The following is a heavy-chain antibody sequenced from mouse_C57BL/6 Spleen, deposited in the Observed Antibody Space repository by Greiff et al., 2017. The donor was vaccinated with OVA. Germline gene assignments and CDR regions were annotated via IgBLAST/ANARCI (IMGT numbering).Heavy chain of an antibody. CDR2: IDPNSGGT. CDR3: ARSLYYDYDGGVDY. CDR1: GYTFTSSW. J-gene: IGHJ2*01. V-gene: IGHV1-72*01. D-gene: IGHD2-4*01. Sequence: QVQLQQPGAELVKPGASVKLSCKASGYTFTSSWMHWVKQRPGRGLEWVGRIDPNSGGTKYNEKFKSKATLTVDKPSSTAYMQLSSLTSEDSAVYDCARSLYYDYDGGVDYWGQGTTLTVSS.